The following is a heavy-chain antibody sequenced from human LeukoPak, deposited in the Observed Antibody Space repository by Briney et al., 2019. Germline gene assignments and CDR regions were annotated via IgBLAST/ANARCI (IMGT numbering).Heavy chain of an antibody. J-gene: IGHJ3*02. CDR1: GFTFSSYA. V-gene: IGHV3-23*01. CDR2: ISGSGGST. CDR3: AKKKVPAAMGPDAFDI. Sequence: PGGSLRLSCAASGFTFSSYAMSWVRQAPGKGLEWVSAISGSGGSTYYADSVKGRFTISRDNSKNTLYLQMNSLRAEDTAVYYCAKKKVPAAMGPDAFDIWGQGTMVTVSS. D-gene: IGHD2-2*01.